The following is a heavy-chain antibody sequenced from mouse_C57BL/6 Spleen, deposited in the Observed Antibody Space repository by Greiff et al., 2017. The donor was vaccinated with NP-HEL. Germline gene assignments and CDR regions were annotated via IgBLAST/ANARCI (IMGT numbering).Heavy chain of an antibody. CDR3: TRALIDGNYVGVWFAY. Sequence: VQLQQSGAELVRPGASVTLSCTASGYTFTDYEMHWVKQTPVHGLEWIGAIDPETGGTAYNQKFKGKAILTADKSSSTAYMELRSLTSEDSAVYYCTRALIDGNYVGVWFAYWGQGTLVTVSA. D-gene: IGHD2-1*01. J-gene: IGHJ3*01. CDR1: GYTFTDYE. CDR2: IDPETGGT. V-gene: IGHV1-15*01.